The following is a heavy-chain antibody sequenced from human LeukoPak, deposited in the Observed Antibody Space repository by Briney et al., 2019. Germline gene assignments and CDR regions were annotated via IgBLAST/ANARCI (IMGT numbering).Heavy chain of an antibody. D-gene: IGHD6-13*01. CDR3: ARDRYSSSWTSYYGMDV. V-gene: IGHV4-34*01. J-gene: IGHJ6*02. CDR2: INHSGST. CDR1: GGSFSGYY. Sequence: PSETLSLTCAVYGGSFSGYYWSWIRQPPGKGLEWIGEINHSGSTNYNPSLKSRVTISVDTSKNQFSLKLSSVTAADTAVYYCARDRYSSSWTSYYGMDVWGQGTTVTVSS.